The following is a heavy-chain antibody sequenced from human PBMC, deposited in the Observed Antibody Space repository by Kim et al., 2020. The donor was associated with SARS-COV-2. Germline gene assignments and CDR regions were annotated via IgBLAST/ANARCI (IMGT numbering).Heavy chain of an antibody. CDR1: GGSIISSTHY. V-gene: IGHV4-39*07. J-gene: IGHJ4*02. CDR2: VSDDGKT. D-gene: IGHD1-1*01. Sequence: SETLSLTCTVSGGSIISSTHYWGWVRQAPGKGLEWIGSVSDDGKTWYDPSLKSRVTLSIDKSNNQFFLRLTSVTAADTAVYFCVKVDVEFDNWGQGTLVTVPS. CDR3: VKVDVEFDN.